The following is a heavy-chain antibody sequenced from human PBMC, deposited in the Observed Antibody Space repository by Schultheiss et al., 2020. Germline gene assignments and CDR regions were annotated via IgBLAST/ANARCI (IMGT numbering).Heavy chain of an antibody. J-gene: IGHJ4*02. CDR3: ARGISKSAARHDY. V-gene: IGHV3-64*04. D-gene: IGHD2-2*01. CDR2: INSNGIST. Sequence: GGSLRLSCSASGFTFSSYAMHWVRQAPGKGLEYVSSINSNGISTYYADSVKGRFTISRDNSKNTLYLQMNSLRAEDTAVYYCARGISKSAARHDYWGQGTLVTVSS. CDR1: GFTFSSYA.